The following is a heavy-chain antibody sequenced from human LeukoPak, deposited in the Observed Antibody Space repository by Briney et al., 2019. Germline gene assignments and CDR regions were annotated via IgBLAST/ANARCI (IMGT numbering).Heavy chain of an antibody. V-gene: IGHV3-64D*06. Sequence: PGGSLRLSCAASGFAFSNYWMNWVRQAPGKGLEYVSAISSNGDNTYYADSVKGRFTISRDNSKNTLYLQMSSLRADDTAVYYCVRGTGYWGQGTLVTVSS. CDR2: ISSNGDNT. J-gene: IGHJ4*02. CDR3: VRGTGY. CDR1: GFAFSNYW.